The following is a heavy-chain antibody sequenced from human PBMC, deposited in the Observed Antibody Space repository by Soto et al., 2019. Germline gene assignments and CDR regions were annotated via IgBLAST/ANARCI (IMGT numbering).Heavy chain of an antibody. V-gene: IGHV2-5*01. CDR1: GFSIDTSGVG. Sequence: SGPTLVNPTQTLTLTCTFSGFSIDTSGVGVGWIRQPPGKALEWLALVYWNDDKRYSPSLKSRLTITKYTSKNQVVLTMTNIDPADTATYYFVYRVDSSSPGYWGQGTLVTVSS. CDR2: VYWNDDK. D-gene: IGHD6-13*01. J-gene: IGHJ4*02. CDR3: VYRVDSSSPGY.